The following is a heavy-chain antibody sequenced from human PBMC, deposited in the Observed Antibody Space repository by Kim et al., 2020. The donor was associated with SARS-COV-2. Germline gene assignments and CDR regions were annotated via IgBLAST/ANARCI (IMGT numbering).Heavy chain of an antibody. Sequence: ARNFQGRLTITADEATSTVYMELNSLRSEDTAIYYCARRNFDSNGYYYLDYWGQGTLVSVSS. V-gene: IGHV1-69*01. CDR3: ARRNFDSNGYYYLDY. D-gene: IGHD3-22*01. J-gene: IGHJ4*02.